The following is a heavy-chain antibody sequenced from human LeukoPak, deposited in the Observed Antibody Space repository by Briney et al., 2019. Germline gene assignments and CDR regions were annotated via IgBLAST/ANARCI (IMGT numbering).Heavy chain of an antibody. D-gene: IGHD2-21*02. J-gene: IGHJ4*02. Sequence: GGSPRLSCVASGFTFNSYSMRWVRQAPGKGLEWVSLISNGGTTYYADSVKGRFTISRDISENTLYLQMNSLRAEDTAVYYCAKEARQCGPDCFSLLDCWGQGTLVTVSS. V-gene: IGHV3-23*01. CDR3: AKEARQCGPDCFSLLDC. CDR2: ISNGGTT. CDR1: GFTFNSYS.